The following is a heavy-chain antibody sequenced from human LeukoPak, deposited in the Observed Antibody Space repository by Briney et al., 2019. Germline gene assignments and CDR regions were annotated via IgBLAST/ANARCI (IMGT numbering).Heavy chain of an antibody. V-gene: IGHV4-39*01. CDR1: GGSISSSSYY. D-gene: IGHD3-10*01. Sequence: SETLSLTCTVSGGSISSSSYYWGWIRQPSGKGLEWIGSIYYSGSTYYNPSLKSRVTISVDTSKNQFSLKLSSVTAADTAVYYCERHITDLLWFGESGDYWGQGTLVTVSS. J-gene: IGHJ4*02. CDR3: ERHITDLLWFGESGDY. CDR2: IYYSGST.